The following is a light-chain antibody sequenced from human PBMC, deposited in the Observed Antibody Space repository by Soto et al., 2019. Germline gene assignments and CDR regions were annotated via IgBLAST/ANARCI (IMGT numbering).Light chain of an antibody. V-gene: IGKV1-5*03. Sequence: DIQMTQSPSTLSGSVGDRVTLPCRASQTISSWLAWYQQKPGKAPKLMIYKASTLKSGVPSRFSGSGSGTEFTLTISSPQPDDVATYYCQHYNSYSEALGQGTKVDIK. CDR1: QTISSW. J-gene: IGKJ1*01. CDR3: QHYNSYSEA. CDR2: KAS.